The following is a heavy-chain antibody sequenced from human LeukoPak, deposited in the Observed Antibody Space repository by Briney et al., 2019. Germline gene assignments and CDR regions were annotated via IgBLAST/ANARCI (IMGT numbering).Heavy chain of an antibody. Sequence: ASVKVSCKVSGYTLTELSMHWVRQAPGKGLEWMGGFDPEDGETIYAQKFQGRVTMTEDTSTDTAYMELSSLRSEDTAVYYCARGGDSCPSPSCWYFDLWGRGTLVTVSS. CDR3: ARGGDSCPSPSCWYFDL. J-gene: IGHJ2*01. CDR1: GYTLTELS. D-gene: IGHD2-15*01. V-gene: IGHV1-24*01. CDR2: FDPEDGET.